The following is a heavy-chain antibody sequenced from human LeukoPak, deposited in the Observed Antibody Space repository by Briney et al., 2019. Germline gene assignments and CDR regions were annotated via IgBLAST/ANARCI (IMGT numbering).Heavy chain of an antibody. V-gene: IGHV3-48*01. CDR1: GFDFRLYS. CDR3: ARFSQWLGFDY. Sequence: GGSLRLSCEASGFDFRLYSMNWVRQAPGKGLEWIAYTSYDSSNIYYAESVKGRFTISRDNSKNTLYLQMNSLRAEDTAVYYCARFSQWLGFDYWGQGTLVTVSS. CDR2: TSYDSSNI. D-gene: IGHD6-19*01. J-gene: IGHJ4*02.